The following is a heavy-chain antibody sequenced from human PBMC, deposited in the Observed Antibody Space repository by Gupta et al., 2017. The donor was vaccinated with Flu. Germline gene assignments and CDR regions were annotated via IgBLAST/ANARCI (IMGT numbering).Heavy chain of an antibody. CDR3: AKDVPSTASCPYYCYYMDV. J-gene: IGHJ6*03. V-gene: IGHV3-30*18. CDR2: IASDGSNK. D-gene: IGHD2-2*01. CDR1: GFTFSRYG. Sequence: QMQLVESGGGVVQFGTSLRLSCAASGFTFSRYGMPWVCQAQGKGREWVADIASDGSNKDYADSVRGRCTISRDNSKNTLSLEMDSLRVEETAVYYCAKDVPSTASCPYYCYYMDVGGKGTTVTVSS.